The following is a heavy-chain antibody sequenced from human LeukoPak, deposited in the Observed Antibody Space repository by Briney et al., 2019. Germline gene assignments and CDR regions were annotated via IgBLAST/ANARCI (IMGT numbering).Heavy chain of an antibody. CDR1: GGSISSSSYY. D-gene: IGHD1-1*01. Sequence: PSETLSLTCTVSGGSISSSSYYWGWIRQPPGKGLEWIGSIYYSRSTYYNPSLKSRVTISVDTSKNQFSLKLSSVTAADTAVYYCASNEGDYWGQGTLVTVSS. J-gene: IGHJ4*02. CDR3: ASNEGDY. V-gene: IGHV4-39*07. CDR2: IYYSRST.